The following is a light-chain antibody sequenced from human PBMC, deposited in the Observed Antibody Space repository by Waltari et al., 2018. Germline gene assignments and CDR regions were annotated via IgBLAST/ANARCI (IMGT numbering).Light chain of an antibody. CDR1: SLRRYY. V-gene: IGLV3-19*01. J-gene: IGLJ3*02. Sequence: SSELTQDPAVSVALGQTVRITCQGDSLRRYYASWYQQRPGQAPVLVRYGQNNRPSGIPDRFSGSASGNTASLTITGTQAEDEADYYCHSRDTISTRVFGGGTRLTV. CDR3: HSRDTISTRV. CDR2: GQN.